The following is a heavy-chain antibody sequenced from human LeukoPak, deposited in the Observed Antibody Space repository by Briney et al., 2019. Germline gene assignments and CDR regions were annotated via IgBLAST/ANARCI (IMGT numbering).Heavy chain of an antibody. CDR1: GFTFSDYY. Sequence: GGSLRLSCAASGFTFSDYYMSWIRQAPGKGLEWVSYISSSGSTIYYADSVKGRFTISRDNAKNSPYLQMNSLRAEDTAVYYCARPEVSDAFDIWGQGTMVTVSS. CDR3: ARPEVSDAFDI. J-gene: IGHJ3*02. D-gene: IGHD3-16*02. CDR2: ISSSGSTI. V-gene: IGHV3-11*04.